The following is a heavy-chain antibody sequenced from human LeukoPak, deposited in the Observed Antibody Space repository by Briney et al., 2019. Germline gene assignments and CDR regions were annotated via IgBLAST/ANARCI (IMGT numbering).Heavy chain of an antibody. CDR2: ISWDGDNT. D-gene: IGHD2-21*02. CDR3: AKTAVPVVLSAPFDY. V-gene: IGHV3-43D*03. Sequence: GGSLRLSCAASGFTFDDYAMHWVRQGPGKSLEWVSLISWDGDNTYYADSLKDRFTISRDNSKNSLFLQMNSLRVEDTALYYCAKTAVPVVLSAPFDYWGQGTLVTVSS. CDR1: GFTFDDYA. J-gene: IGHJ4*02.